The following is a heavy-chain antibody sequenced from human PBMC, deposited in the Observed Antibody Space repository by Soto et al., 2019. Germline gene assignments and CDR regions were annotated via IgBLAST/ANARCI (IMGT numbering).Heavy chain of an antibody. CDR3: ARVAGGPYGSDGVDS. D-gene: IGHD3-16*01. Sequence: EVQLVESGGGLVQPGGSLRLSCVASGFSFSDHHMDWVRQAPGKGLEWVGRIRSKTNSYTTEYAASVKGRFSISRDDSKNSLFLQMSSLKTEDTAVYYCARVAGGPYGSDGVDSWGQGTMVTVS. J-gene: IGHJ3*02. CDR2: IRSKTNSYTT. CDR1: GFSFSDHH. V-gene: IGHV3-72*01.